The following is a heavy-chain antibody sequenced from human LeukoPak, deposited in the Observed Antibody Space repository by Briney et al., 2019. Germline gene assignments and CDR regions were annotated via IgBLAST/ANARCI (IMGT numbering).Heavy chain of an antibody. CDR3: ARLGYTSSYYYFDY. CDR1: GFTVSTNY. V-gene: IGHV3-53*01. D-gene: IGHD2-2*01. J-gene: IGHJ4*02. CDR2: IYSDGST. Sequence: PGGSLRLSCAASGFTVSTNYMSWVRQAPGKGLEWVSVIYSDGSTYYADSVKGRFTISRDNAKNTLYLQMNSLRAEDTAVYYCARLGYTSSYYYFDYWGQGILVTVSS.